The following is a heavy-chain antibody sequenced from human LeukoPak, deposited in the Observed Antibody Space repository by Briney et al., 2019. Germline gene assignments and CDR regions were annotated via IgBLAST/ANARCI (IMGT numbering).Heavy chain of an antibody. CDR3: ARDKLGIGLDY. V-gene: IGHV4-30-2*01. D-gene: IGHD7-27*01. J-gene: IGHJ4*02. CDR1: GGSISSGGYS. CDR2: IYHSGST. Sequence: SETLSLTCAVSGGSISSGGYSWSWIRQPPGKGLEWIGYIYHSGSTYYNPFLKSRVTISVDRSKNQFSLKLSSVTAADTAVYYCARDKLGIGLDYWGQGTLVTVSS.